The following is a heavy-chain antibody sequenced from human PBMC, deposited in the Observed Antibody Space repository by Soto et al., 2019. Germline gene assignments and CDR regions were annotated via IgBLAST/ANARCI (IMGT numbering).Heavy chain of an antibody. CDR3: ARDGFMPYGPHFDY. Sequence: QVQLVQSGAEVKKPGSSVKASCKASGGTFSSYAISWGGQAPGQGLEWMGGIIPIFGTANYAPKFQGRVTITADESTSTAYMELSSLSSADTAVYYCARDGFMPYGPHFDYWGQGTLVTVSS. CDR1: GGTFSSYA. J-gene: IGHJ4*02. V-gene: IGHV1-69*12. CDR2: IIPIFGTA. D-gene: IGHD3-10*01.